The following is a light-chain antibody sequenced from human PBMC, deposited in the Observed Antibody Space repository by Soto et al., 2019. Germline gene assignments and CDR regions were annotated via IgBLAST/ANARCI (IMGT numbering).Light chain of an antibody. CDR1: SSDVGGYNY. V-gene: IGLV2-14*01. Sequence: QSALTQPASVSVSPGQSITISCTGTSSDVGGYNYVSWYQQHPGKAPKLMIYDVSNRPSGGSNRFSGSKSGNTASLTISGLPAEDEADYYCRSYTTSSTLIFGGGTKLTVL. CDR2: DVS. J-gene: IGLJ2*01. CDR3: RSYTTSSTLI.